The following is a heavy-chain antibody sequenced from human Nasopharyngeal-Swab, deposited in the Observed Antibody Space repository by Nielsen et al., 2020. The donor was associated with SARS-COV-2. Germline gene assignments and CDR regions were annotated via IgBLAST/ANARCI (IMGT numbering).Heavy chain of an antibody. CDR2: IYYSGST. CDR1: GGSISSGGYY. CDR3: ARGHYDILTGYYRDNWFDP. V-gene: IGHV4-31*03. J-gene: IGHJ5*02. D-gene: IGHD3-9*01. Sequence: SETPSLTCTVSGGSISSGGYYWSWIRQHPGKGLEWIGYIYYSGSTYYNPSLKSRVTISVDTSKNQFSLKLSSVTAADTAVYYCARGHYDILTGYYRDNWFDPWGQGTLVTVSS.